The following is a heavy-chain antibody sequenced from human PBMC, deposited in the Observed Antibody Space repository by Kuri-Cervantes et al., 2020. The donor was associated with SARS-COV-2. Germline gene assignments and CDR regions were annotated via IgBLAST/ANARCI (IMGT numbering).Heavy chain of an antibody. V-gene: IGHV3-21*01. CDR2: ISSSSSYI. J-gene: IGHJ3*02. Sequence: GALRLSCAASGFTFRSYAMNWVRQAPGKGLEWVSSISSSSSYIYYADSVKGRFTISRDNAKNSLYLQMNSLRAEDTAVYYCARDQFGDFGVVTYDAFDIWGQGTMVTVSS. D-gene: IGHD3-3*01. CDR1: GFTFRSYA. CDR3: ARDQFGDFGVVTYDAFDI.